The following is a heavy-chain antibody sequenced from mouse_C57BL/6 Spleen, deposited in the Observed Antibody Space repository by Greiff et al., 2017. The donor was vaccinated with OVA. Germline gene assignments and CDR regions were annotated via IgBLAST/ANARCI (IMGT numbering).Heavy chain of an antibody. CDR2: IWTGGGT. CDR3: AREIDGYLYFDY. Sequence: QVQLQQSGPGLVAPSQCLSITCTASGFSLTSYAISWVRQPPGKGLEWLGVIWTGGGTNYNSALKSSLSISNDNSKSTAFLKMNSLQTDDTARYDCAREIDGYLYFDYWGQGTTLTVS. V-gene: IGHV2-9-1*01. J-gene: IGHJ2*01. CDR1: GFSLTSYA. D-gene: IGHD2-3*01.